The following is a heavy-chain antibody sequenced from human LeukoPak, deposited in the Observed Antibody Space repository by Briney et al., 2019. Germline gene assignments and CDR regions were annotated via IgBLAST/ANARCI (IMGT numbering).Heavy chain of an antibody. CDR3: ARGGVRGVSFDY. CDR2: INPNSGGT. D-gene: IGHD3-10*01. V-gene: IGHV1-2*02. J-gene: IGHJ4*02. Sequence: ASVKVSCKASGYTFTGYYMHWVRQAPGRGLEWMGWINPNSGGTNYAQKFQGRVTMTRDTSISTAYMELSRLRSDDTAVSYCARGGVRGVSFDYWGQGTLVTVSS. CDR1: GYTFTGYY.